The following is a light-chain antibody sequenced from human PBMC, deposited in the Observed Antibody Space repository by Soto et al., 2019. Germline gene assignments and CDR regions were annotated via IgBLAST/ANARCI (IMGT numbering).Light chain of an antibody. CDR1: SSDVGSYNY. V-gene: IGLV2-14*01. CDR2: DVT. Sequence: SALTQPASVSGSPGQSIAISCTGTSSDVGSYNYVSWFQQHPGKAPKLMIYDVTSRPSGVSDRFSGSKSGNTASLTISGLQAEDEADYYCSSYTSTSTYVFGTGTKLTVL. CDR3: SSYTSTSTYV. J-gene: IGLJ1*01.